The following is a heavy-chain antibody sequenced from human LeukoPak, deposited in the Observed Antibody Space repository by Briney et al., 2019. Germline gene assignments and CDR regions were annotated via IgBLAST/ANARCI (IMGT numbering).Heavy chain of an antibody. Sequence: PGPSLTPPSTASGFTFSTYAIHFVRQPPSKKIKWVAVISYDGSNTYYEDSVKGRFTISRDNSKTTLYLQLNSLRAEDTGVYYCARDSTYYYASGSSGPHYFDYWGQGTLVTVSS. J-gene: IGHJ4*02. V-gene: IGHV3-30*01. CDR1: GFTFSTYA. CDR2: ISYDGSNT. CDR3: ARDSTYYYASGSSGPHYFDY. D-gene: IGHD3-10*01.